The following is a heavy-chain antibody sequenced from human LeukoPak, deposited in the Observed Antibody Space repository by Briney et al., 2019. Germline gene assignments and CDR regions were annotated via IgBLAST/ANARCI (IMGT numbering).Heavy chain of an antibody. Sequence: QPGGSLRLSCAASGFTFSSYAMSWVRQAPGKGLEWVSAISGSGGSTYYADSVKGRFTTSRDKSKNTLYLQMNSLRAEDTAVYYCAKKRITIFGVVITAFDYWGQGTLVTVSS. J-gene: IGHJ4*02. CDR1: GFTFSSYA. V-gene: IGHV3-23*01. D-gene: IGHD3-3*01. CDR2: ISGSGGST. CDR3: AKKRITIFGVVITAFDY.